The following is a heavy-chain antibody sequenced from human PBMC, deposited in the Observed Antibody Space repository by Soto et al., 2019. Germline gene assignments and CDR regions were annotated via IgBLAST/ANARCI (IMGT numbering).Heavy chain of an antibody. V-gene: IGHV1-69*13. D-gene: IGHD5-18*01. CDR1: GGTFSSYA. J-gene: IGHJ4*02. CDR3: ARTPSGSAMVTWFDY. CDR2: IIPIFGTA. Sequence: GASVKVSCKACGGTFSSYAISWVRQAPGQGLEWMGGIIPIFGTANYAQKFQGRVTITADESTSTAYMELSSLRSEDTAVYYCARTPSGSAMVTWFDYWGQGTLVTVSS.